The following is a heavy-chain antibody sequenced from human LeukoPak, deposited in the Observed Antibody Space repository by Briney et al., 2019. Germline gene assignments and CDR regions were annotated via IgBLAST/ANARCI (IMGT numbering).Heavy chain of an antibody. CDR3: ARTKEMATIYYFDY. V-gene: IGHV4-59*01. CDR1: GGSISTYY. Sequence: SETLSLTCTVSGGSISTYYWNWIRQPSGKGLEWIGYIYYSGSTNYNPSLKSRVTISLETSKNQFSLRVSSVTAADTAVYYCARTKEMATIYYFDYWGQGTLVTVSS. J-gene: IGHJ4*02. D-gene: IGHD5-24*01. CDR2: IYYSGST.